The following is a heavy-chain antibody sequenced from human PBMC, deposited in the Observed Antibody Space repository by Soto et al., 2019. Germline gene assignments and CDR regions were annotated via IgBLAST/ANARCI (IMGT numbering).Heavy chain of an antibody. V-gene: IGHV4-59*01. CDR2: IYYSGST. Sequence: NPSETLSLTCTVSGGSISTYYWSWIRQPPGKGLEWIGYIYYSGSTSYNPSLKSRVTISVDTSKNQFSLKLRSVTAADTAAYYCASDRSSGWDQGYGMDVWGQGTTVTVSS. CDR1: GGSISTYY. CDR3: ASDRSSGWDQGYGMDV. D-gene: IGHD6-19*01. J-gene: IGHJ6*02.